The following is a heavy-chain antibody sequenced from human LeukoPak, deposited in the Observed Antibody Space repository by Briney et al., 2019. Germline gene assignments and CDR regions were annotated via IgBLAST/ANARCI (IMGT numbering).Heavy chain of an antibody. CDR1: GYTFTSYY. Sequence: SVKVSCKASGYTFTSYYMHWVRQAPGQGLEWMGGIIPIFGTANYAQKFQGRVTITADESTSTAYMELSSLRSEDTAVYYCARFARGGLNAFDYWGQGTLVTVSS. D-gene: IGHD1-1*01. J-gene: IGHJ4*02. CDR2: IIPIFGTA. CDR3: ARFARGGLNAFDY. V-gene: IGHV1-69*13.